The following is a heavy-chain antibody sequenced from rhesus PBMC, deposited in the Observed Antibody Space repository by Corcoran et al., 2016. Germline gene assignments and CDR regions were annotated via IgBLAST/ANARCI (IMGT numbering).Heavy chain of an antibody. CDR3: ARKGGSYGLDS. CDR1: GGSISGYY. V-gene: IGHV4-165*02. CDR2: IGGSNEVT. J-gene: IGHJ6*01. Sequence: QVQLQESGPGLVKPSEPLSLTCAVSGGSISGYYWNWIREPPGKGLELNGYIGGSNEVTYYNPSLKRRITIATDASKNQFSLKLSSVTAADTAVYYCARKGGSYGLDSWGQGVVVTVSS. D-gene: IGHD1-44*02.